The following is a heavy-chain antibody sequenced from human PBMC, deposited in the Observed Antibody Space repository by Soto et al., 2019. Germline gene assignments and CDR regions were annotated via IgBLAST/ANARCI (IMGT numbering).Heavy chain of an antibody. CDR2: IIPIFGTA. CDR3: ASHSGSSPEGRYYYGMDV. Sequence: QVQLVQSGAEVKKPGSSVKVSCKASGGTFSSYAISWVRQAPGQGLEWMGGIIPIFGTADYAQKFQGRVTITAAEPTSTADMELSSLRSEDTAVYYCASHSGSSPEGRYYYGMDVWGQGTTVTVSS. CDR1: GGTFSSYA. V-gene: IGHV1-69*12. D-gene: IGHD1-26*01. J-gene: IGHJ6*02.